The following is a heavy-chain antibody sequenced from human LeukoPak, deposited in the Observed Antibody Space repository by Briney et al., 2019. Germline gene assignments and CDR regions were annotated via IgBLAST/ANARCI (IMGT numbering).Heavy chain of an antibody. CDR2: MNPNSGNT. Sequence: GASVKVSCKASGYTFTSYDINWVRQAPGQGLEWMGWMNPNSGNTDYAQKFQGRVTMTRDTSISTAYMELSSLRSEDTAVYYCARATIPYDHSSSWYGWGYYYYGMDVWVQGTTVSVSS. CDR1: GYTFTSYD. D-gene: IGHD6-13*01. J-gene: IGHJ6*02. V-gene: IGHV1-8*01. CDR3: ARATIPYDHSSSWYGWGYYYYGMDV.